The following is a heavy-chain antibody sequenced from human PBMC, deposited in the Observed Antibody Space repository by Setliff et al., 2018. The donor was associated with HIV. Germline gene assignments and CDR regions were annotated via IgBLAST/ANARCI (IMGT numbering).Heavy chain of an antibody. D-gene: IGHD4-17*01. V-gene: IGHV4-39*07. CDR1: GGSISSGDYY. CDR3: ASFFVTTVTNQDY. Sequence: SETLSLTCTVSGGSISSGDYYWSWIRQPPGKGLEWIGSIYYSGSTYYNPSLQSRVTISLDTSNNQFSLKLTSVTAADTAMYYCASFFVTTVTNQDYWGQGTLVTVSS. J-gene: IGHJ4*02. CDR2: IYYSGST.